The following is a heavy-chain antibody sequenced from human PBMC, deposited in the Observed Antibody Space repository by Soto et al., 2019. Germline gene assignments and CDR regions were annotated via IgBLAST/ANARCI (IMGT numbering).Heavy chain of an antibody. J-gene: IGHJ4*02. CDR1: GGSFSGYY. CDR3: ARVGEGYGSGSYYRFDY. Sequence: SETLSLTCAVYGGSFSGYYWSWIRQPPGKGLEWIGEINHSGSTNYNPSLKSRVTISVDTSKNQFSLKLSSVTAADTAVYYCARVGEGYGSGSYYRFDYWGQGTLVTVSS. D-gene: IGHD3-10*01. CDR2: INHSGST. V-gene: IGHV4-34*01.